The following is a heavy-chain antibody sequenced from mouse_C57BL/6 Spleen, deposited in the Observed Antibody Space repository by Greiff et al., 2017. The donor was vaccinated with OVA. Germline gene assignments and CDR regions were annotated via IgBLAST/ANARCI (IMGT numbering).Heavy chain of an antibody. J-gene: IGHJ1*03. V-gene: IGHV1-82*01. Sequence: QVQLQQSGPELVKPGASVKISCKASGYAFSSSWMNWVKQRPGKGLEWIGRIYPGDGGTNYNGKFKGKATLTADKSSSTAYMQLSSLTSEDSAVYFCARGITTVVDWYFDVWGTGTTVTVSS. CDR1: GYAFSSSW. CDR2: IYPGDGGT. CDR3: ARGITTVVDWYFDV. D-gene: IGHD1-1*01.